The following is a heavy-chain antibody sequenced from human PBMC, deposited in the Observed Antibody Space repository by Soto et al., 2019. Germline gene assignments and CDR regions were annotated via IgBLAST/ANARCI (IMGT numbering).Heavy chain of an antibody. CDR2: IKQDGSEK. Sequence: EVQLVESGGDLVQPGGSLILSCRGSGFTFNMYWMTWVRQAPGKGLEWVAHIKQDGSEKEYVDSVKGRFTISRDNAQNSLYLQMNSLRAEDTAVYFCARTFGSDCSGDGCPSRYRHYDQWGQGTLVTVSS. J-gene: IGHJ4*02. CDR3: ARTFGSDCSGDGCPSRYRHYDQ. CDR1: GFTFNMYW. V-gene: IGHV3-7*05. D-gene: IGHD2-15*01.